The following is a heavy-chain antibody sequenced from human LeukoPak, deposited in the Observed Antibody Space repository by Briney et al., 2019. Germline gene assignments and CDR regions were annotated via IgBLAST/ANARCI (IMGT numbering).Heavy chain of an antibody. CDR1: GYTFTSYD. Sequence: GASVKVSCKASGYTFTSYDINWVRQATGQGLEWMGWMNPNSGNTGYAQKFQGRVTITRNTSISTAYMELSSLRSEDTAVYYCAESPVDYYFDYWGQGTLVTVSS. D-gene: IGHD4-23*01. J-gene: IGHJ4*02. CDR2: MNPNSGNT. V-gene: IGHV1-8*03. CDR3: AESPVDYYFDY.